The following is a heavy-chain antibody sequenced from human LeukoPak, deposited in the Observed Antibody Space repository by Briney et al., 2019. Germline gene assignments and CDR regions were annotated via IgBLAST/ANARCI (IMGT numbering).Heavy chain of an antibody. D-gene: IGHD6-19*01. J-gene: IGHJ6*02. Sequence: GASVKVSCKASGGTFSSYAISWVRQAPGQGLEWMGGIIPIFGTANYAQKFQGRVTITADESTSTAYMELSSLRSEDTAVYYCASTYSSGWYSFFSYYYGMDVWGQGTTVTVSS. CDR1: GGTFSSYA. CDR3: ASTYSSGWYSFFSYYYGMDV. CDR2: IIPIFGTA. V-gene: IGHV1-69*13.